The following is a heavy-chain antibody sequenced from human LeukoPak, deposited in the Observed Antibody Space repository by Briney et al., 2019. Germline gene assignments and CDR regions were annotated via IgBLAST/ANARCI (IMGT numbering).Heavy chain of an antibody. CDR2: IYHSGST. Sequence: PSETLSLTCAVYGGSFSGYYWSWIRQPPGKGLECIGTIYHSGSTYYNPSLKSRVAISVDTSKNQFSLKLNSVTAADTAVYYCARIYSSSWFLNWFDPWGQGTLVTVSS. CDR1: GGSFSGYY. D-gene: IGHD6-13*01. V-gene: IGHV4-34*01. J-gene: IGHJ5*02. CDR3: ARIYSSSWFLNWFDP.